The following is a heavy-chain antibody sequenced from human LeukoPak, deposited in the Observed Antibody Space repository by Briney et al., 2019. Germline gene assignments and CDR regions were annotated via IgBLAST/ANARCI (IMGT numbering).Heavy chain of an antibody. CDR1: GYTFTSSD. CDR3: ARGEYTRKGGYSSSWDEEYYYYYMDV. J-gene: IGHJ6*03. CDR2: MNPNSCNT. V-gene: IGHV1-8*01. D-gene: IGHD6-13*01. Sequence: ASVKVSCKASGYTFTSSDINWVRQATGQGLEWMGWMNPNSCNTGYAQKFQGRGTMDRNTSIRPAHMELSSLRSEDTAVYYCARGEYTRKGGYSSSWDEEYYYYYMDVWGKGTTVTVSS.